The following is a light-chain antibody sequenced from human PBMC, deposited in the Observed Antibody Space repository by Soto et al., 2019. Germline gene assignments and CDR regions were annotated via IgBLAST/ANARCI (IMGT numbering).Light chain of an antibody. CDR1: QSISGRY. CDR3: QQYGSSPRT. V-gene: IGKV3-20*01. J-gene: IGKJ4*01. Sequence: ETVLTQSPGTLSLSPGERASLSCRASQSISGRYLAWYQQKPGQAPGLLIYDASSRATGIPDRFSGSGSGTDFILTISRLEPEDFAFYYCQQYGSSPRTFGGGTKVEIK. CDR2: DAS.